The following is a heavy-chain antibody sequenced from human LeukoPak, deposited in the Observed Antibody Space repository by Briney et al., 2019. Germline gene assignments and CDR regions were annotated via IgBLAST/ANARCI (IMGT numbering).Heavy chain of an antibody. Sequence: SETLSLTCTVSGDSISNYYWSWIRQPPGKGLEWLGYVYYRGSANYNPSLKSRVTISVDTSKNQFSLRLSSVTAADTAVYYCARGVWWLESNYWGQGILVTVSS. CDR1: GDSISNYY. CDR3: ARGVWWLESNY. V-gene: IGHV4-59*01. D-gene: IGHD2-15*01. J-gene: IGHJ4*02. CDR2: VYYRGSA.